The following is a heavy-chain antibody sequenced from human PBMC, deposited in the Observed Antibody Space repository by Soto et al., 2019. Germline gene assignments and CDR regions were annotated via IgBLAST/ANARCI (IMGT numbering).Heavy chain of an antibody. CDR1: GFTFSSYS. V-gene: IGHV3-21*01. D-gene: IGHD6-19*01. CDR3: ARVVAGTHYYYYGMDV. J-gene: IGHJ6*02. CDR2: ISSSSSYI. Sequence: EVQLVESGGGLVKPGGSLRLSCAASGFTFSSYSMNWVRQAPGKGLEWVSSISSSSSYIYYADSVKGRFTISRDNAKNSLYLQMNSLRAEDTAVYYCARVVAGTHYYYYGMDVWGQGTTFTVS.